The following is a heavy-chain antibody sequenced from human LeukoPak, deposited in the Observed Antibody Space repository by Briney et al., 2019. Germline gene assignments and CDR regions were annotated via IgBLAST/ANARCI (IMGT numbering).Heavy chain of an antibody. J-gene: IGHJ3*02. V-gene: IGHV3-48*04. D-gene: IGHD1-26*01. CDR2: ISSSGSTI. Sequence: SGGSLRLSCAASGFTFSSYSMNWVRQAPGKGLEWVSYISSSGSTIYYADSVKGRFTISRDNAKNSLYLQMNSLRAEDTAVYYCARAGSYHDAFDIWGQGTMVTVSS. CDR1: GFTFSSYS. CDR3: ARAGSYHDAFDI.